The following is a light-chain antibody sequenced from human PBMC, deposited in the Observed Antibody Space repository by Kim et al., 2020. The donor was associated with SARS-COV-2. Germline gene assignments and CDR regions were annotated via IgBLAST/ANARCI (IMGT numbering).Light chain of an antibody. J-gene: IGLJ2*01. CDR2: GKN. V-gene: IGLV3-19*01. CDR1: RLRTYY. Sequence: ALGQTVRITCQGDRLRTYYASWYQQKPGQAPILVIYGKNNRPSGIPDRFSGSSSGNTASLTVTGAQAVDEADYYCNSRDNSGDHVVFGGGTQLTVL. CDR3: NSRDNSGDHVV.